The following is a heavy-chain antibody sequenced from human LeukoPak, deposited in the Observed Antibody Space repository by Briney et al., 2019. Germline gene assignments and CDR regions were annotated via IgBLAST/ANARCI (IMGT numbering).Heavy chain of an antibody. CDR1: GFTFSSYG. Sequence: GGSLRLSCAASGFTFSSYGIPWVRQAPGKGLEWVAVISYDGSNTYYADSVKGRFTISRDNSKNTLYLQMNSLRAEDTAVYYCAKGSNYYDSSGYPRFYGMDVWGQGTTVTVSS. CDR2: ISYDGSNT. D-gene: IGHD3-22*01. V-gene: IGHV3-30*18. CDR3: AKGSNYYDSSGYPRFYGMDV. J-gene: IGHJ6*02.